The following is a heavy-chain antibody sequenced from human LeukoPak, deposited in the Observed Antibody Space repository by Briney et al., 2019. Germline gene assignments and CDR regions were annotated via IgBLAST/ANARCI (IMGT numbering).Heavy chain of an antibody. V-gene: IGHV3-23*01. CDR1: GFTFSSSA. D-gene: IGHD6-19*01. CDR3: AKWSGGWYGFDY. CDR2: ISASGGST. Sequence: GGSLRLSCAASGFTFSSSAMSWVRQVPGKGLEWVSGISASGGSTNYADSVRGRFTISRDNSKNTLYVQMNSLRDEDTAVYYCAKWSGGWYGFDYWGQGTLVTVSS. J-gene: IGHJ4*02.